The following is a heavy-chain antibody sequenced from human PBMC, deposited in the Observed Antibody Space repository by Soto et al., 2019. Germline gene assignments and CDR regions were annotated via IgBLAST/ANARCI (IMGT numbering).Heavy chain of an antibody. V-gene: IGHV1-18*01. CDR2: ISAYNGNT. CDR3: ARDYRSSGYDSVDY. J-gene: IGHJ4*02. CDR1: GYTFTSYG. D-gene: IGHD5-12*01. Sequence: QVQLVQSGAEVKKPGASVTVSCKASGYTFTSYGISWVRQAPGHGLEWMGWISAYNGNTNYAQKLQGRVTMSTDTSTSATCMEMRSLSSDDTAVYYCARDYRSSGYDSVDYWGQGTLVTVSS.